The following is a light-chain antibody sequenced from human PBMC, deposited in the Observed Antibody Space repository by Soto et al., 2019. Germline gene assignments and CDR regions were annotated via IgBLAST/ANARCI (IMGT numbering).Light chain of an antibody. Sequence: DIQMTQSPSSLSASVGDRVTITCRASQGIKNELGGYQQKSGLAPKRLIFGATTLQSGVPSRFSGSASGTDFYLMISSLQPEDFATYYCLPYNHYPPTFGKGTKV. CDR3: LPYNHYPPT. CDR2: GAT. J-gene: IGKJ1*01. V-gene: IGKV1-17*01. CDR1: QGIKNE.